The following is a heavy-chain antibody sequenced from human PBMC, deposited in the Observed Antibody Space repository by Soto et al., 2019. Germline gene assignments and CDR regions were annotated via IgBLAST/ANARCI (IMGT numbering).Heavy chain of an antibody. CDR2: IIPISDTT. Sequence: QVQLVQSGAEVKKPASSVKVSCKASGGTFSSYAISWLRQAPGQGLEWMGGIIPISDTTNYAQKYQGRVTITADESTSTADRELCSLRSEQTPVDSCARSQGRSTGVENYYDYCCGRDVWGQGSTATVSS. CDR3: ARSQGRSTGVENYYDYCCGRDV. J-gene: IGHJ6*02. D-gene: IGHD3-10*01. CDR1: GGTFSSYA. V-gene: IGHV1-69*01.